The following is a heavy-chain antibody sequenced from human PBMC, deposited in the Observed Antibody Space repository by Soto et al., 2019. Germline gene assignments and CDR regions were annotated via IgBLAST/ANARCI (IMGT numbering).Heavy chain of an antibody. J-gene: IGHJ6*02. Sequence: GGSLRLSCAASGFTFSNAWMSWVRQAPGKGLEWVGRIKSKTDGGTTDYAAPVKGRFTISRDDSKNTLYLQMNRLKTEDTAVYYCNTDVVVGYYYYGMDVWGQGTTVTVSS. V-gene: IGHV3-15*01. CDR3: NTDVVVGYYYYGMDV. CDR2: IKSKTDGGTT. D-gene: IGHD2-2*01. CDR1: GFTFSNAW.